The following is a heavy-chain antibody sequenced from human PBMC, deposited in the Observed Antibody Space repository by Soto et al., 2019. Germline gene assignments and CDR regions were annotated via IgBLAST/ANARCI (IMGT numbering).Heavy chain of an antibody. V-gene: IGHV3-15*01. D-gene: IGHD6-19*01. CDR3: ATDNFALPVAGRLDP. CDR2: IRSKSDGETT. Sequence: EVRLVESGGGLVRPGGSLRLSCKASGFTFTNAWVSWVRQAPGKGLEWVGRIRSKSDGETTDYAAPVEGRFAVSRDDSRNTVYLQMDSLKPEDTAVYYCATDNFALPVAGRLDPWGQGTLVTVSS. J-gene: IGHJ5*02. CDR1: GFTFTNAW.